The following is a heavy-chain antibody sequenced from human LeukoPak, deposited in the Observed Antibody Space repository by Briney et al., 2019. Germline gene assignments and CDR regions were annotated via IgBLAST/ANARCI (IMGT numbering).Heavy chain of an antibody. Sequence: GEALQISCKGSGYSFTSDWIGWGRQMPGKGLEGMGIIYPGDSDTRYNPSFQGQVTISADKSISTAYLQWSSLKASDTAMYYCSRGGNSNFDYWGQGTLVTVSS. CDR1: GYSFTSDW. CDR2: IYPGDSDT. V-gene: IGHV5-51*01. J-gene: IGHJ4*02. D-gene: IGHD4-23*01. CDR3: SRGGNSNFDY.